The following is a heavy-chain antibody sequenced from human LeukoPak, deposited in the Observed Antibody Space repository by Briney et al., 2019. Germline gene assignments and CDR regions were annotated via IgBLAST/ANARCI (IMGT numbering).Heavy chain of an antibody. Sequence: PSETLSLTCTVSGGSISSYYWSWIRQPPGKGLEWIGYIYYSGSTNYNPSLKSRVTISVDTSNNQFSLKLSSVTAADTAVYYCARGVRGVILNDYYYYMDVWGKGTTVTISS. CDR2: IYYSGST. D-gene: IGHD3-10*01. CDR1: GGSISSYY. CDR3: ARGVRGVILNDYYYYMDV. J-gene: IGHJ6*03. V-gene: IGHV4-59*01.